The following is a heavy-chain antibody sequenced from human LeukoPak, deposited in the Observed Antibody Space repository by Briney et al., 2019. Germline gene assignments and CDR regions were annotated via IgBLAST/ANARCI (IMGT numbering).Heavy chain of an antibody. J-gene: IGHJ4*02. D-gene: IGHD3-10*01. CDR2: ITTGSSHI. Sequence: PAGSLRLSCAGSGFTFSNYNMHWVRQAPGKGLEWVSLITTGSSHIYYADSLKGRFTISRDNAKKSIYLQMDSLRVEETGVYFCARESSGSGGYSAFDYWGQGTLVIVSS. CDR1: GFTFSNYN. CDR3: ARESSGSGGYSAFDY. V-gene: IGHV3-21*01.